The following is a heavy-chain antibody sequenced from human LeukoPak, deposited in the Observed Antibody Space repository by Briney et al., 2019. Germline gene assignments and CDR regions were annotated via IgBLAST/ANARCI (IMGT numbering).Heavy chain of an antibody. CDR1: GFMFSSYL. V-gene: IGHV3-7*01. J-gene: IGHJ4*02. D-gene: IGHD2-15*01. CDR3: ARHYAASWGD. Sequence: GGSLRLSCAATGFMFSSYLMSWVRQAPGKGLEWVANIKPDGSEIFYEDCAKARSTVCRDNATHSLYLQMNSLRAEDTAVYYCARHYAASWGDWGQGTLVTVSS. CDR2: IKPDGSEI.